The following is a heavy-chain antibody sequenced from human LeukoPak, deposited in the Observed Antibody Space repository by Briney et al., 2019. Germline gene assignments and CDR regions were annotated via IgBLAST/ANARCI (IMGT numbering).Heavy chain of an antibody. CDR1: GFTFSSYV. Sequence: GGSLRLSCAASGFTFSSYVMYWVRQAPGKGLEWVSAISGSGGSTYYADSVKGRFTISRDNSKNTLYLQMNSLRAEDTAVYYCANGFTFGGVIVRWGQGTLVTVSS. V-gene: IGHV3-23*01. CDR2: ISGSGGST. CDR3: ANGFTFGGVIVR. J-gene: IGHJ4*02. D-gene: IGHD3-16*02.